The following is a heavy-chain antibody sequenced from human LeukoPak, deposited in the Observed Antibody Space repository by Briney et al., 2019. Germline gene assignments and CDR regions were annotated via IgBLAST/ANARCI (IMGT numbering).Heavy chain of an antibody. CDR1: GFTFDDYA. CDR2: ISWNSGSI. Sequence: SGGSLRLSCAASGFTFDDYAMHWVRQAPGKGLEWVSGISWNSGSIGYADSVKGRFTISRDNAENSLYLQMNSLRAEDTALYYCAKEDYDGCSYWGQGTLVTVS. CDR3: AKEDYDGCSY. J-gene: IGHJ4*02. V-gene: IGHV3-9*01. D-gene: IGHD3-22*01.